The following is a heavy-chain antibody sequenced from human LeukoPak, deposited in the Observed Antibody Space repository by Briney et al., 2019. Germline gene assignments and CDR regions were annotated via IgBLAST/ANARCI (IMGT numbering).Heavy chain of an antibody. J-gene: IGHJ2*01. D-gene: IGHD3-10*01. CDR3: ARLDGGSGSYMAPGYFDL. V-gene: IGHV4-59*08. CDR2: IYYSGST. Sequence: TSETLSLTCTVSGGSISSYYWSWVRQPPGKGLEWIGYIYYSGSTNYNPSRKSRVTISVDTSKNQFSLKLSSVTAADTAVYYCARLDGGSGSYMAPGYFDLWGRGTLVTVSS. CDR1: GGSISSYY.